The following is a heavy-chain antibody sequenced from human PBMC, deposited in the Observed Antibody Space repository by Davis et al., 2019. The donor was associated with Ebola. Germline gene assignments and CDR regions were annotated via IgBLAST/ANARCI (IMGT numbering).Heavy chain of an antibody. Sequence: GGSLRLSCAASGFTFSDYYMSWIRQAPGKGLEWLSYISNRDGTIFYADSVKGRFTISRDNAKNSLFLQMNSLRAEDTAVYYCARDYSDDLYYYYYMDVWGKGTTVTVSS. CDR2: ISNRDGTI. CDR1: GFTFSDYY. J-gene: IGHJ6*03. V-gene: IGHV3-11*04. CDR3: ARDYSDDLYYYYYMDV. D-gene: IGHD4-11*01.